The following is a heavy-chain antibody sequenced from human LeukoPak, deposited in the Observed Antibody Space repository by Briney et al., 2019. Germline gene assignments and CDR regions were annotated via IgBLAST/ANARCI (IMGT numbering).Heavy chain of an antibody. V-gene: IGHV3-7*02. Sequence: GGSLRLSCSASGFTFSTSWMNWVRQAPGKGLEWVADLKQDGSEKYYVDSVKGRFTISRDNAKNSLYLHLNSLRAVDTAVYYCARGDYYDRRFDNWGQGTLVTVSS. CDR1: GFTFSTSW. CDR3: ARGDYYDRRFDN. J-gene: IGHJ4*02. D-gene: IGHD3-22*01. CDR2: LKQDGSEK.